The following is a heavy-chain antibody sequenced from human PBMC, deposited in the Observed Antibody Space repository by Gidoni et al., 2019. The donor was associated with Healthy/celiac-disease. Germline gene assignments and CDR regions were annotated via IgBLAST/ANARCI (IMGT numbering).Heavy chain of an antibody. J-gene: IGHJ4*02. Sequence: EVQLLESGGGLVQPGGSLRLSCAAPGFTFSSDAMSWVRQAPGKGLEWVAAIRGSGCSTDYADSVKGRVTISRDNSKNTLYLQRNSLRAEDTAVYYCAKDRAYYDVWSGIEGDHYWGQGTLVTVSS. CDR1: GFTFSSDA. CDR3: AKDRAYYDVWSGIEGDHY. V-gene: IGHV3-23*01. CDR2: IRGSGCST. D-gene: IGHD3-3*01.